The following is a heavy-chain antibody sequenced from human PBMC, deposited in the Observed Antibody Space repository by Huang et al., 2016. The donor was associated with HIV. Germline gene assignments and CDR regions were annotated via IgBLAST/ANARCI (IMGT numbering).Heavy chain of an antibody. CDR2: MNPKSGNV. V-gene: IGHV1-8*01. J-gene: IGHJ3*01. Sequence: QIQLAQSGAEVKKPGASVKVSYKASGYTFTNYDINWVRQASGQGLEWMGWMNPKSGNVGYTKKFQGRVAILRNSSINTSYLEVTSLTSEDTAVYSCARGFGINYNHEAFDVWGQGTMVTVSS. CDR1: GYTFTNYD. D-gene: IGHD3-10*01. CDR3: ARGFGINYNHEAFDV.